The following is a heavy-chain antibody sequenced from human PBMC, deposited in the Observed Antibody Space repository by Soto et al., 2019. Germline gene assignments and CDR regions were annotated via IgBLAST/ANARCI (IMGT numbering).Heavy chain of an antibody. Sequence: GGPLRRSCAAPGFTFRDYYIRWVRQAPGKGPEWVSYISSSSTYTNYADSVRGRFTISRDNAKNSLYLQMNSLRAEDTAVYYCARAGAYCGGDCYFDAFDIWGQGTMVTVSS. D-gene: IGHD2-21*02. V-gene: IGHV3-11*06. CDR1: GFTFRDYY. CDR2: ISSSSTYT. CDR3: ARAGAYCGGDCYFDAFDI. J-gene: IGHJ3*02.